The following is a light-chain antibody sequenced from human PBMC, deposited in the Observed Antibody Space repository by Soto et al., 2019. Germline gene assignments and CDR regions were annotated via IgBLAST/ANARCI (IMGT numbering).Light chain of an antibody. Sequence: QSVLTQPRSVSGSPGQSVTISCTGTSSDVGGYKYVSWYQQHPGKVPNLIIYDVSERPSGVPDRFSGSKSGNTASLSISGLQAKDEADYYCCSYAGSYTVLFGGGTKLTVL. CDR2: DVS. J-gene: IGLJ2*01. V-gene: IGLV2-11*01. CDR3: CSYAGSYTVL. CDR1: SSDVGGYKY.